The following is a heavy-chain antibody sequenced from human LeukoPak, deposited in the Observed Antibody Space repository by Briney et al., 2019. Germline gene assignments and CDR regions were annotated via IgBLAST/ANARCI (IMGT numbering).Heavy chain of an antibody. D-gene: IGHD2-2*02. Sequence: SETLSLTCTVSGGSISSYYWSWIRQPPGKGLEWIGYIYYSRSTNYNPSLKSRVTISVDTSKNQFSLKLSSVTAADTAVYYCARLLVVVPAAINWYFDLWGRGTLVTVSS. J-gene: IGHJ2*01. CDR1: GGSISSYY. V-gene: IGHV4-59*08. CDR3: ARLLVVVPAAINWYFDL. CDR2: IYYSRST.